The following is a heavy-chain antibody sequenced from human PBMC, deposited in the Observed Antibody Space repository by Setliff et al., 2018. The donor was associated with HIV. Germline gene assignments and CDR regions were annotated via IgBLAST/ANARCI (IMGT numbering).Heavy chain of an antibody. CDR2: MSPSTGNT. D-gene: IGHD3-10*01. CDR1: GYTFSSYD. Sequence: EASVKVSCKASGYTFSSYDINWVRQATGQGLERMGWMSPSTGNTGYVEKFQGRVTMTRNTVTSTAYMEMSSLRSEDTAVYYCFVKAGEGSDIWGQGTMVTVSS. V-gene: IGHV1-8*02. CDR3: FVKAGEGSDI. J-gene: IGHJ3*02.